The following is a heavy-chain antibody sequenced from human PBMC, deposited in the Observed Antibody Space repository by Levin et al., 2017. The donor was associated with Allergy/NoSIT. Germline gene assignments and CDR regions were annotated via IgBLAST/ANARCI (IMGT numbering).Heavy chain of an antibody. J-gene: IGHJ4*02. V-gene: IGHV5-51*01. CDR1: GYSFTKYW. D-gene: IGHD5-24*01. Sequence: KVSCTASGYSFTKYWIGWVRQMPGKGLEWMGLIWPDDSETTYSPSFQGQVTISADKSINTAYVQWSSLEASDTAMYFCARPLEMSTRRSWAYWGQGTLVTVSS. CDR3: ARPLEMSTRRSWAY. CDR2: IWPDDSET.